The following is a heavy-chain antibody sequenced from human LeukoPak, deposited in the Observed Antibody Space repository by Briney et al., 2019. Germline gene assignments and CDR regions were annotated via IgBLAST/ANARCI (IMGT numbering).Heavy chain of an antibody. Sequence: ASVKVSCKASAYTFTNNYIHWVRQAPGQGLEWMGIINPGGRTIYAQKFQGRVTMTEDTSTDTAYMELSSLRPEDTAVYYCATDLLIGAGTDYWGQGTLVTVSS. CDR1: AYTFTNNY. CDR3: ATDLLIGAGTDY. CDR2: INPGGRT. J-gene: IGHJ4*02. V-gene: IGHV1-46*01. D-gene: IGHD6-19*01.